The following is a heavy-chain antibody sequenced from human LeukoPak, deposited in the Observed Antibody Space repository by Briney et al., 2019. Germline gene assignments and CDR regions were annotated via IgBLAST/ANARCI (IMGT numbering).Heavy chain of an antibody. CDR2: IYYSGST. V-gene: IGHV4-39*07. CDR1: GGSISSSSYY. CDR3: ARTHDYGDYPTTYFDY. D-gene: IGHD4-17*01. Sequence: PSETLSLTCTVSGGSISSSSYYWGWIRQPPGKGLEWIGSIYYSGSTYYNPSLKGRVTISVDTSKNQFSLKLSSVTAADTAVYYCARTHDYGDYPTTYFDYWAQGTLVTVSS. J-gene: IGHJ4*02.